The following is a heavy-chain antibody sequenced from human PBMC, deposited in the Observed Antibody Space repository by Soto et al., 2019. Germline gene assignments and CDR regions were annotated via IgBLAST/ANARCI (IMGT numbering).Heavy chain of an antibody. D-gene: IGHD2-2*01. CDR2: IIPILGIA. V-gene: IGHV1-69*08. CDR3: ARDEGYCSSTSCYENCFDP. CDR1: GGTFSSYT. Sequence: QVQLVQSGAEVKKPGSSVKVSCKASGGTFSSYTISWVRQAPGQGLEWMGRIIPILGIANYAQKFQGRVTITADKSTSTAYMELSSLRSEDTAVYYCARDEGYCSSTSCYENCFDPWGQGTLVTVSS. J-gene: IGHJ5*02.